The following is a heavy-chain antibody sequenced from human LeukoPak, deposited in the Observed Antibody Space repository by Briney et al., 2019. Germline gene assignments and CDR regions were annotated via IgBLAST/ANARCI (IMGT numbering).Heavy chain of an antibody. CDR2: ISAGNGNT. D-gene: IGHD3-3*01. CDR3: ARDYDFWSGYSRYYYYGMDV. CDR1: GYTFTSYA. J-gene: IGHJ6*02. Sequence: ASVKVSCKASGYTFTSYAIHWVRQAPGQRLEWVGWISAGNGNTKYSQNFQGRVTFISNTSATTAFMELSSLRSEDAAVYYCARDYDFWSGYSRYYYYGMDVWGQGTTVTVSS. V-gene: IGHV1-3*01.